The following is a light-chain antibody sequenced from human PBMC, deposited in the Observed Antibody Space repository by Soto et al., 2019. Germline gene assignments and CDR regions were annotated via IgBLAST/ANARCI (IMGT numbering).Light chain of an antibody. J-gene: IGKJ2*01. CDR3: QQHSSSSPYT. Sequence: DIQMTQSPSTLSASVGDRVTITCRASQSISSWLAGYQQKPGKAPNLLIYKASTLGSGVPSRFSGGGSGTEFTLTISSLEPDDFATYYCQQHSSSSPYTFGQGNKLEIK. CDR1: QSISSW. V-gene: IGKV1-5*03. CDR2: KAS.